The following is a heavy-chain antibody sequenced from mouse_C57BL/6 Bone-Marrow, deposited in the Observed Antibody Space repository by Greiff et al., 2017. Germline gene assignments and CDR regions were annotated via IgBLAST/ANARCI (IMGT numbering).Heavy chain of an antibody. Sequence: ESGPGLVKPSQSLSLTCSVTGYSITSGYYWYCLRQFPGNKLVWMGYISHDGSNNYNPYVKNRISITRDTSQNQFVLKLNSVTTEDKATYYCARDYDWYYDVWGTEATVTVAS. CDR3: ARDYDWYYDV. V-gene: IGHV3-6*01. CDR2: ISHDGSN. CDR1: GYSITSGYY. J-gene: IGHJ1*03. D-gene: IGHD1-1*02.